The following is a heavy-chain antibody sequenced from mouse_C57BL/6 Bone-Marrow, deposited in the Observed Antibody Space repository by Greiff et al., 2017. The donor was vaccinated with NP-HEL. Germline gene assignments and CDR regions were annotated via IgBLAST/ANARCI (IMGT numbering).Heavy chain of an antibody. Sequence: QVHVKQPGAELVKPGASVKLSCKASGYTFTSYWMHWVKQRPGRGLEWIGRIDPNSGGTKYNEKFKSKATLTVDKPSSTAYMQLSSLTSEDSAVYYCALDFLYYAMDYWGQGTSVTVSS. J-gene: IGHJ4*01. CDR2: IDPNSGGT. V-gene: IGHV1-72*01. CDR3: ALDFLYYAMDY. CDR1: GYTFTSYW.